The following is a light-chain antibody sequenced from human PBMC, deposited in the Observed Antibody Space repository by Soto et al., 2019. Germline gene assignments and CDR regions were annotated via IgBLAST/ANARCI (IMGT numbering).Light chain of an antibody. V-gene: IGKV1-39*01. CDR3: QQSYSTPWT. CDR1: QTIIKC. Sequence: DIQMTQSPPSLSASVGDRVTITCRASQTIIKCLNWYQQKPGKTPNLLIVTASNLQSGVPSRFNGSRSGTDFPLTINSLQPEDSATYYCQQSYSTPWTFGQGTKVDIK. CDR2: TAS. J-gene: IGKJ1*01.